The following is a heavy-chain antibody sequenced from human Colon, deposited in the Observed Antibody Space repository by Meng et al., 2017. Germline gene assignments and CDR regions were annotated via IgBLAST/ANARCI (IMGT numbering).Heavy chain of an antibody. CDR3: AHSPQGYFDY. V-gene: IGHV2-5*02. Sequence: ITLQETCPELLKLTHTVTLTCTFSGFSLTTSGVSVAWIRQPPGEALEWLALIYWDDDKRYSPSLKNRLAITKDTSKNQVVLTMTNMDPMDTGTYYCAHSPQGYFDYWGPGTLVTVSS. CDR2: IYWDDDK. J-gene: IGHJ4*02. CDR1: GFSLTTSGVS.